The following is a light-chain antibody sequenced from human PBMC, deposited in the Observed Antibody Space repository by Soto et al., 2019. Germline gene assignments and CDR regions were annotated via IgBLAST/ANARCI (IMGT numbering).Light chain of an antibody. CDR1: QGITKY. CDR3: QQSSNPPLT. V-gene: IGKV1-39*01. CDR2: AAS. J-gene: IGKJ4*01. Sequence: TQMTQSPSSLSASVGDRVTITCRASQGITKYLNWYQQKPGKAPKLLVYAASSLQSGVPSRFSGSRYGTDFTLTISSLQPEDSATYFSQQSSNPPLTFGGGTKVEIK.